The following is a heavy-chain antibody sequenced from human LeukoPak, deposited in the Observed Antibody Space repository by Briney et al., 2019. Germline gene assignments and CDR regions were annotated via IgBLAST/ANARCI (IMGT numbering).Heavy chain of an antibody. Sequence: SETLSLTCAVYGGSFSGYYWTWLRQPPGKGREWIGEINHSGSTNYNPSLKRRVTISVETSKNKFSLKLSSVDAADTAVYYCARLTYNWNDVSAFDIWGQGTMVTVSS. J-gene: IGHJ3*02. CDR2: INHSGST. CDR3: ARLTYNWNDVSAFDI. CDR1: GGSFSGYY. V-gene: IGHV4-34*01. D-gene: IGHD1-1*01.